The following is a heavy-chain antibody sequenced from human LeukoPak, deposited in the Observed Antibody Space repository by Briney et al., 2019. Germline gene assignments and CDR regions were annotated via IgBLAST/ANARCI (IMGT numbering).Heavy chain of an antibody. CDR3: ATGDSPARNHPDFYYYYGMDV. J-gene: IGHJ6*02. CDR1: GYTLTELS. D-gene: IGHD1-14*01. Sequence: ASVKVSCKVSGYTLTELSMHWVRQAPGKGLEWMGGFDPEDGETIYAQKFQGRVTMTEDTSTDTAYMELSSLRSEDTAVYYCATGDSPARNHPDFYYYYGMDVWGQGTTVTVSS. V-gene: IGHV1-24*01. CDR2: FDPEDGET.